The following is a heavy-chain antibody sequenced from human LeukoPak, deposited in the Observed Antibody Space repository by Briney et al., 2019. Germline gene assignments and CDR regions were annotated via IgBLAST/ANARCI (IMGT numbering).Heavy chain of an antibody. CDR3: ARDPYSGGYSSYYYYYMDV. Sequence: GESLRLSCVASGFTFSNYNMNWVRHAPGKGLEWVSSITSSSSYIFYADSVKGRFTISRDNAKNSLCLQMNSLRAEDTAVYYCARDPYSGGYSSYYYYYMDVWGKGTTVTVSS. CDR2: ITSSSSYI. CDR1: GFTFSNYN. D-gene: IGHD1-26*01. V-gene: IGHV3-21*01. J-gene: IGHJ6*03.